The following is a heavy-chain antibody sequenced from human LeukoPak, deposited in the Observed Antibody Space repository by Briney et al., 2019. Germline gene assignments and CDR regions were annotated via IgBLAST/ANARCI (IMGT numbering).Heavy chain of an antibody. CDR2: IRNNGGSR. Sequence: PGWALSLSCAASRFTFSEFGMHRVGQDPGKGLEWVAYIRNNGGSRMYADSVKGRFTISRDDSKNTLSLQMNSLRAEDTALYYCAKDFWSTYDAYWGQGTVVTVSS. J-gene: IGHJ4*02. CDR3: AKDFWSTYDAY. D-gene: IGHD3-3*01. V-gene: IGHV3-30*02. CDR1: RFTFSEFG.